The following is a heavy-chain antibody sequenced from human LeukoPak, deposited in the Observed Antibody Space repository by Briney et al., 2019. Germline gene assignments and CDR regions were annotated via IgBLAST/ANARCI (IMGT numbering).Heavy chain of an antibody. CDR3: ARVGCSGGSCYHYFDY. V-gene: IGHV3-21*01. J-gene: IGHJ4*02. CDR2: ISSSSSYI. CDR1: GFTFSSYS. D-gene: IGHD2-15*01. Sequence: GGSLRLSCAASGFTFSSYSMNWVRQAPGKGLEWVSSISSSSSYIYYADSAKGRFTISRDNAKNSLYLQMNSLRAEDTAVYYCARVGCSGGSCYHYFDYWGQGTLVTVSS.